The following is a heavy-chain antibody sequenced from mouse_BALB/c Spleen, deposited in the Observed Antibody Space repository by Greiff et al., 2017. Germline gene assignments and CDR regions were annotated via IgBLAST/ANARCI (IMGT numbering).Heavy chain of an antibody. CDR3: AREGRGYYGSKYYFDY. D-gene: IGHD1-1*01. Sequence: EVKVVESGGGLVKPGGSLKLSCAASGFTFSSYAMSWVRQTPEKRLEWVASISSGGSTYYPDSVKGRFTISRDNARNILYLQMSSLRSEDTAMYYCAREGRGYYGSKYYFDYWGQGTTLTVSS. CDR2: ISSGGST. J-gene: IGHJ2*01. CDR1: GFTFSSYA. V-gene: IGHV5-6-5*01.